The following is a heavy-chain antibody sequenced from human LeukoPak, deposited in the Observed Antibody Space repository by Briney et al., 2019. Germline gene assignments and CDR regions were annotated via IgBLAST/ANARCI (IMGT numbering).Heavy chain of an antibody. V-gene: IGHV1-3*01. D-gene: IGHD2-2*01. CDR3: ARDQRYCSSTSCYLVGY. J-gene: IGHJ4*02. CDR1: GYTFTNYA. Sequence: ASVKVSCKASGYTFTNYAIHWVCQAPGQRLEWMGWINAGNGNTKYSQKFQGRVTITRDTSASTAYMELSSLRSEDTAVYYCARDQRYCSSTSCYLVGYWGQGTLVTVSS. CDR2: INAGNGNT.